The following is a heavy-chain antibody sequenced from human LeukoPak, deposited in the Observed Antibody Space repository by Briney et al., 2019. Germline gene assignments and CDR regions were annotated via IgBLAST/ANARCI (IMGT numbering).Heavy chain of an antibody. Sequence: ASVKVSCKASGYTFTSYYMHWVRQAPGQGLEWMGITNPSGGSTSYAQKFQGRVTMTRDTSTSTVYMELSSLRSEDTAVYYCTIFGVVTQLDYWGQGTLVTVSS. CDR3: TIFGVVTQLDY. CDR1: GYTFTSYY. D-gene: IGHD3-3*01. J-gene: IGHJ4*02. CDR2: TNPSGGST. V-gene: IGHV1-46*01.